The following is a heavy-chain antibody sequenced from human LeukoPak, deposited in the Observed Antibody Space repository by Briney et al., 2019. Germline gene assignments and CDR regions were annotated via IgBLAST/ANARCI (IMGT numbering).Heavy chain of an antibody. D-gene: IGHD3-10*01. V-gene: IGHV3-23*01. CDR2: ISGSGGST. CDR1: GFTFSSYG. CDR3: AKAPRPNMVRRVPLDY. J-gene: IGHJ4*02. Sequence: GGTLRLSCAASGFTFSSYGMSWVRQAPGKGLEWVSAISGSGGSTYYADSVKGRFTISRDNSKNTLYLQMNSLRAEDTAVYYCAKAPRPNMVRRVPLDYWGQGTLVSVSS.